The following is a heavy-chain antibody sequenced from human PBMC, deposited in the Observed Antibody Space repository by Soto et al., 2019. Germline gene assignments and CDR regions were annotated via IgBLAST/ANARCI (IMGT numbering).Heavy chain of an antibody. Sequence: ASVKVSCKASGYTFTSYAMHWVRQAPGQRLEWMGWINAGNGNTKYSQKFQGRVTITRDTSASTAYMELSSLRSEDTAVYYCARVFSGYSSGWPGLDDYYGMDVWGQGTTVTVSS. D-gene: IGHD6-19*01. CDR1: GYTFTSYA. CDR2: INAGNGNT. J-gene: IGHJ6*02. CDR3: ARVFSGYSSGWPGLDDYYGMDV. V-gene: IGHV1-3*01.